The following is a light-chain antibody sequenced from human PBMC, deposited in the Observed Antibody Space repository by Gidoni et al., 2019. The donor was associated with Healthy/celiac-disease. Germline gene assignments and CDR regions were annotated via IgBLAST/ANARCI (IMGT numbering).Light chain of an antibody. J-gene: IGKJ4*01. V-gene: IGKV3-15*01. CDR3: QQYNNWPALT. CDR2: GAS. CDR1: KSVSSN. Sequence: EIVMTQSPATLSVSPGERATLSCRASKSVSSNLAWYQQKPGQAPRLLIYGASTRATDIPARFSGSGSGTEFTLTISSLQSEDFAVYYCQQYNNWPALTFGGGTKVEIK.